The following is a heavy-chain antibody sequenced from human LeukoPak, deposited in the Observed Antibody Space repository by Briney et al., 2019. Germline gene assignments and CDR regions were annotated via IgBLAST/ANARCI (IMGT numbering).Heavy chain of an antibody. CDR3: AGVGVDYSGNIIKYYFDY. CDR1: GGSISSYY. V-gene: IGHV4-59*01. CDR2: VYYSGTT. Sequence: PSETLSLTCTVSGGSISSYYWSWIRQPPGKGLEWIGYVYYSGTTNYNPSLKSRVIMSVDTSKNQFSLKLSPVIAADTAVYYCAGVGVDYSGNIIKYYFDYWGQGTLVTVSS. D-gene: IGHD4-23*01. J-gene: IGHJ4*02.